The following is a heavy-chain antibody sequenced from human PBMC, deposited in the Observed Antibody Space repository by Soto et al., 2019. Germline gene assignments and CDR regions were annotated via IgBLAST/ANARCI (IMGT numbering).Heavy chain of an antibody. D-gene: IGHD1-26*01. J-gene: IGHJ4*02. Sequence: ASVTVSCKASGYTFTSYEINWVRQVAGQGLEWMGWMSPNSGHAGYAQKFQGRVTMTRNTSRRTAYMELSSLRSEDTAVYYCARVIGGQFVVCDYWGQGTLVTVSS. CDR1: GYTFTSYE. CDR3: ARVIGGQFVVCDY. V-gene: IGHV1-8*01. CDR2: MSPNSGHA.